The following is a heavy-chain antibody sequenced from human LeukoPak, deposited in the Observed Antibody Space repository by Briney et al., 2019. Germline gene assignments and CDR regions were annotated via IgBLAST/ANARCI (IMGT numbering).Heavy chain of an antibody. V-gene: IGHV3-30-3*01. Sequence: GGSLRLSCAASGFTFSSYEMNWVRQAPGKGLEWVAIISYDGTNKYYADSVKGRFTISRDNSKNTLYLQMNSLRAEDTAVYYCARDDPYSSGWYIVFDIWGQGTMVTVSS. D-gene: IGHD6-19*01. CDR2: ISYDGTNK. J-gene: IGHJ3*02. CDR3: ARDDPYSSGWYIVFDI. CDR1: GFTFSSYE.